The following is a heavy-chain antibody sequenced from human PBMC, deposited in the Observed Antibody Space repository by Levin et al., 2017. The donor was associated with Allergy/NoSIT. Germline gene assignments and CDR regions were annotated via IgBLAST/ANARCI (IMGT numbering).Heavy chain of an antibody. V-gene: IGHV3-23*01. CDR1: GFTFSSYA. J-gene: IGHJ4*02. CDR3: AKLGLKLGGDY. CDR2: ISGSGGST. D-gene: IGHD7-27*01. Sequence: GESLKISFAASGFTFSSYAMSWVRQAPGKGLEWVSTISGSGGSTYYADSVKGRFTISRDNSKNTLYLQMNSLRAEDTAVYYCAKLGLKLGGDYWGQGTLVTVSS.